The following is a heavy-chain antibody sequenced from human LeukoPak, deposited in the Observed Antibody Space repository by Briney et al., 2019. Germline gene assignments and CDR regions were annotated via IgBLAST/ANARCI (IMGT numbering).Heavy chain of an antibody. J-gene: IGHJ4*02. Sequence: PGGSLRLSCAASGFTFSSYAVHWVRQAPGKGLEWVAVISYDGSNKYYADSVEGRFTISRDNSKNTLYLQMNSLRAEDTAVYYCASGQDPNSVHTTIDYWGQGTLVTVSS. D-gene: IGHD5/OR15-5a*01. V-gene: IGHV3-30-3*01. CDR3: ASGQDPNSVHTTIDY. CDR2: ISYDGSNK. CDR1: GFTFSSYA.